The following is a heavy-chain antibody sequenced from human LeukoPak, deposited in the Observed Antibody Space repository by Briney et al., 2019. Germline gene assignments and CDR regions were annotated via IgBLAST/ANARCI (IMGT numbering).Heavy chain of an antibody. Sequence: ASVKVSCKASGYTFTGYYIHWVRQAPGQGLEWMGWISPNSGGTKYAQNFQGRVTMTRDTSISTAYMELNRLRSDDTAVYYCARGDCSTISRPFDPWGQGTLVTVSS. CDR3: ARGDCSTISRPFDP. CDR1: GYTFTGYY. V-gene: IGHV1-2*02. D-gene: IGHD2-2*01. CDR2: ISPNSGGT. J-gene: IGHJ5*02.